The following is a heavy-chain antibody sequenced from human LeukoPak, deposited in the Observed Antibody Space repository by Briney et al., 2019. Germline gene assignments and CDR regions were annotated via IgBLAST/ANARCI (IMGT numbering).Heavy chain of an antibody. V-gene: IGHV3-33*01. J-gene: IGHJ4*02. CDR2: IWYDGSNK. Sequence: PGGSLRLSCAASGFTFSSYGMHWVRQAPGKGLEWVAVIWYDGSNKYYADSVKGRFTISRVNSKNTLYLQMNSLRAEDTVVYYCARDPTKDYEIMITFGGDNYYFDYWGQGTLVTVSS. D-gene: IGHD3-16*01. CDR3: ARDPTKDYEIMITFGGDNYYFDY. CDR1: GFTFSSYG.